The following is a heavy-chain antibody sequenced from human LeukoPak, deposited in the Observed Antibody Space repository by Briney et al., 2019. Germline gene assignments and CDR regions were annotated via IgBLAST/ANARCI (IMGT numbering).Heavy chain of an antibody. CDR1: GGSISSRSYY. V-gene: IGHV4-39*07. CDR3: ARVPSFGYSYGAFDY. J-gene: IGHJ4*02. Sequence: SETLSLTCTVSGGSISSRSYYWGWIRQPPGKGLEWIANIYYSTSTYYNPSLKSRVTISVDTSNNQFSLKLNSVTAADTAVYYCARVPSFGYSYGAFDYWGQGTLVTVSS. D-gene: IGHD5-18*01. CDR2: IYYSTST.